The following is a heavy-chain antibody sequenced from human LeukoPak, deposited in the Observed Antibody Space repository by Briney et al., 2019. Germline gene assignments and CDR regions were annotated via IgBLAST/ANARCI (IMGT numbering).Heavy chain of an antibody. D-gene: IGHD6-13*01. CDR2: IKEDGSQR. CDR3: ARDRGYNSFDY. Sequence: PGGSLRLSCTGSGFTFSDYWMTWARQAPGKGLEWVANIKEDGSQRNYVDSVKGRFTISRDNAMNSVFLQMISLRAEDTAVYYCARDRGYNSFDYWGQGTLVTVSS. J-gene: IGHJ4*02. V-gene: IGHV3-7*01. CDR1: GFTFSDYW.